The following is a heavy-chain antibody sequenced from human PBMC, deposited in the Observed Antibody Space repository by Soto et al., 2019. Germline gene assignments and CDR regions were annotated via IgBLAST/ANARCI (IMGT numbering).Heavy chain of an antibody. Sequence: GASVKVSCKASGYTFTGYYLHWVRQAPGQGLEGMGWINPNSGGTNYAQKFQGRVTMTRDTPISTAHMELSRLRSDDTAVYYCATLEYLPYYGMDVWGQGTTVTVSS. CDR3: ATLEYLPYYGMDV. V-gene: IGHV1-2*02. J-gene: IGHJ6*02. CDR1: GYTFTGYY. CDR2: INPNSGGT. D-gene: IGHD2-2*01.